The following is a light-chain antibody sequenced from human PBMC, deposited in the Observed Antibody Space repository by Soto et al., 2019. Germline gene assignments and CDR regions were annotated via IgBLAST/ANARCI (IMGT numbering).Light chain of an antibody. V-gene: IGKV1-5*01. Sequence: DILMAQSPSTLSASVGDRVTITSRASQSISTWLAWYQQKPGKAPKLLIYDASILESGVPSRFSGSGSGTEFTLTISSLQPEDFASYYCQQYNSYATFGQGTKVDIK. CDR1: QSISTW. J-gene: IGKJ1*01. CDR3: QQYNSYAT. CDR2: DAS.